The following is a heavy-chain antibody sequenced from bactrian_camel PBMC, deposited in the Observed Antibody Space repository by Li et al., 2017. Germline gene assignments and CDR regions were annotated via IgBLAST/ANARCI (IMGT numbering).Heavy chain of an antibody. Sequence: QVQLVESGGGSVQAGGSLRLSCAASGVCYSRNCMAWFRQFPGKERVGVAAIDSDGNTRYAGSVKGRFTISKDNARNILYLQMKSLKAEDSAMYYCAADRRGLGLEPGWPEKRTWYFHYWGQGTQVTVS. V-gene: IGHV3S53*01. CDR1: GVCYSRNC. J-gene: IGHJ4*01. D-gene: IGHD2*01. CDR2: IDSDGNT. CDR3: AADRRGLGLEPGWPEKRTWYFHY.